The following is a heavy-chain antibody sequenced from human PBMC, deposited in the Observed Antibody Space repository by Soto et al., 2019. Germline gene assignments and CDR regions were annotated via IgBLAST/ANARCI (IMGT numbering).Heavy chain of an antibody. J-gene: IGHJ5*02. CDR2: IIPIFGTA. CDR1: GGTFSSYA. D-gene: IGHD3-22*01. CDR3: ASPPYSYNSRGFIPNNCFAP. V-gene: IGHV1-69*13. Sequence: SLKFCCKSSGGTFSSYAISWVRQAPGQGLEWMGGIIPIFGTANYAQKFRGRVTITADESTSTAYMELSSLRSEDTAVYYCASPPYSYNSRGFIPNNCFAPGGPATLVTVS.